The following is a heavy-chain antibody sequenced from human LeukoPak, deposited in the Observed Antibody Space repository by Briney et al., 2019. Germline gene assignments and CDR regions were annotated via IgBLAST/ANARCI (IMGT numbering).Heavy chain of an antibody. CDR1: GLTFSSYA. Sequence: PGGSLRLSCAASGLTFSSYAMSWVRQAPGKGLEWVSAISGSGGSTYYADSVKGRFTISRDNSKNTLYLQMNSLRAEDTAVYDCAKRGGGGYYMYYFDYWGQGTLVTVSS. V-gene: IGHV3-23*01. D-gene: IGHD3-22*01. J-gene: IGHJ4*02. CDR3: AKRGGGGYYMYYFDY. CDR2: ISGSGGST.